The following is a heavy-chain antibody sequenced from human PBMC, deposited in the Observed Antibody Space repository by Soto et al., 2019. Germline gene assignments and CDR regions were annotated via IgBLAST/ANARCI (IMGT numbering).Heavy chain of an antibody. CDR1: GFTFSSYG. CDR2: ISYDGSNK. D-gene: IGHD6-13*01. CDR3: AKDNAAGPYSSSAGRYYYYGMDV. V-gene: IGHV3-30*18. J-gene: IGHJ6*02. Sequence: QVQLVESGGGVVQPGRSLRLSCAASGFTFSSYGMHWVRQAPGKGLEWVAVISYDGSNKYYADSVKGRFTISRDNSKNTLYLRMNSLRAEDTAVYYCAKDNAAGPYSSSAGRYYYYGMDVWGQGTTVTVSS.